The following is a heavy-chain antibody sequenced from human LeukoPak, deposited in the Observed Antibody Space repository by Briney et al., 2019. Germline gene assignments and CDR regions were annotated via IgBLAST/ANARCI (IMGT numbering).Heavy chain of an antibody. Sequence: PGGSLRLSCAASGYTFSNHGMHWVRQAPGKGLEWVAVIWFDGSNKYYADSVKGRFTISIDNSKYTPYLQMSSVRVEDTAVYYCATDREARRLDYWGQGTLVTVSS. CDR2: IWFDGSNK. J-gene: IGHJ4*02. D-gene: IGHD1-26*01. V-gene: IGHV3-33*08. CDR3: ATDREARRLDY. CDR1: GYTFSNHG.